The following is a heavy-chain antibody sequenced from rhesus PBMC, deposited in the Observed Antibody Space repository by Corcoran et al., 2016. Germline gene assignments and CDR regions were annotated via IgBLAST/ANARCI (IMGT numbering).Heavy chain of an antibody. CDR3: GKVDVTTASDY. CDR1: GYSFTSSW. V-gene: IGHV5-43*02. D-gene: IGHD4-29*01. J-gene: IGHJ4*01. CDR2: ISPADSVT. Sequence: EVQLVQSGAEVKRPGESLKISCKTSGYSFTSSWISWVRQMHGKGRGWMVTISPADSVTRYNPPFQGHVTLSAAKPISTPYLQWSSLKASDTATYYCGKVDVTTASDYWGQGVLVTVSS.